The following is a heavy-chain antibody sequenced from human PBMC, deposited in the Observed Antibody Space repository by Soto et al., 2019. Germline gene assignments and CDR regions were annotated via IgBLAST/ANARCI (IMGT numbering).Heavy chain of an antibody. D-gene: IGHD6-13*01. J-gene: IGHJ5*02. Sequence: ASVKVSCRASGYTFTSYGIXWVRQAPGQGLEWMGWISAYNGNTNYAQKLQGRVTMTTDTSTSTAYMELRSLRSDDTAVYYCARIRASRYNWFDPWGKGTLVTVSS. CDR1: GYTFTSYG. CDR3: ARIRASRYNWFDP. CDR2: ISAYNGNT. V-gene: IGHV1-18*01.